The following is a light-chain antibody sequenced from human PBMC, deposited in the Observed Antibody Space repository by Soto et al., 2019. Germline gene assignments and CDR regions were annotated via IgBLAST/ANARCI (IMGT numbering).Light chain of an antibody. J-gene: IGKJ1*01. V-gene: IGKV1-39*01. Sequence: DIPMTQSPSSLSASIGDRVTITCRASQTITFYLNWYQQKPGRAPKLLIYFASSLQSGVPSRFSGSGSGTDFTLTISSLQPEDFATYYCQQSYSTPTFGQGTKVEIK. CDR2: FAS. CDR1: QTITFY. CDR3: QQSYSTPT.